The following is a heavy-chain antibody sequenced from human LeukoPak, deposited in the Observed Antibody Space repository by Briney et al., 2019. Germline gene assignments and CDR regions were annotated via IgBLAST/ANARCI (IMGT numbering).Heavy chain of an antibody. CDR3: ARVYYSNSYDYWYFDL. D-gene: IGHD6-13*01. CDR2: IYHSGST. V-gene: IGHV4-38-2*01. CDR1: GGSFSGYY. J-gene: IGHJ2*01. Sequence: SETLSLTCAVYGGSFSGYYWGWIRQPPRKGLEWIATIYHSGSTYYNPSLKSRVTISVDTSKNQFSLNLRSVSAADTAVYYCARVYYSNSYDYWYFDLWGRGTLVTVSS.